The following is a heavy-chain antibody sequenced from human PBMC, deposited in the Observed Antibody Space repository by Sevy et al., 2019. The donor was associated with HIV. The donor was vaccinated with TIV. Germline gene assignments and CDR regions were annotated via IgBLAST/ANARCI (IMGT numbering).Heavy chain of an antibody. CDR3: AREGCYKPQDY. V-gene: IGHV3-23*01. D-gene: IGHD3-10*01. Sequence: GGSLRLSCAASGFTFSSYAMSWVRQAPGKGLEWVSTFSFGCGKINYADSVKGLFTISRDNSKNTLYLQMHSQRAEDTAVYYCAREGCYKPQDYWGQGTLVTVSS. CDR2: FSFGCGKI. CDR1: GFTFSSYA. J-gene: IGHJ4*02.